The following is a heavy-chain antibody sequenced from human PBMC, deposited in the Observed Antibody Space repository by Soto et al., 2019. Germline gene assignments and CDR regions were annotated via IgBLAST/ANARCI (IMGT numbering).Heavy chain of an antibody. D-gene: IGHD4-4*01. Sequence: GGSLRLSCAASGFTISGYHMTWLRQAPGKGLEWVSKIDFNGRYTNYMDSVKGRFTISRDNAKNSLYLQMNDVRAEDTAVYYCTPHSDSNLDYRSQGTLVTVSS. V-gene: IGHV3-11*06. J-gene: IGHJ4*02. CDR1: GFTISGYH. CDR3: TPHSDSNLDY. CDR2: IDFNGRYT.